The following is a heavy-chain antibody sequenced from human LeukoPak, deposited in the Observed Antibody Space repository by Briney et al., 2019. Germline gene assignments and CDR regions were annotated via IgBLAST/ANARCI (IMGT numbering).Heavy chain of an antibody. CDR1: GGTFSSYA. J-gene: IGHJ5*02. CDR2: IIPIFGTA. V-gene: IGHV1-69*05. Sequence: SVKVSCKAYGGTFSSYAISWVRQAPGQGLESMGRIIPIFGTANYAQRFQGRVTITTDESTSTAYMELSSLRSEDTAVYYCARPFFAGITRDNWFDPWGQGTLVTVSS. D-gene: IGHD1-14*01. CDR3: ARPFFAGITRDNWFDP.